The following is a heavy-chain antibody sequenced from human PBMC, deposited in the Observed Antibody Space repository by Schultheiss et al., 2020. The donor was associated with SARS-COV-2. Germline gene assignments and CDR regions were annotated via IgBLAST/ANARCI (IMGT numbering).Heavy chain of an antibody. Sequence: ESLKISCTVSGGSISSYYWSWIRQPPGKGLEWIGYIYYSGSTNYNPSLKSRVTISVDTSKNQFSLKLSSVTAADTAVYYCARDLAIFGVGDYFDYWGQGTLVTVSS. CDR1: GGSISSYY. J-gene: IGHJ4*02. D-gene: IGHD3-3*01. V-gene: IGHV4-59*12. CDR2: IYYSGST. CDR3: ARDLAIFGVGDYFDY.